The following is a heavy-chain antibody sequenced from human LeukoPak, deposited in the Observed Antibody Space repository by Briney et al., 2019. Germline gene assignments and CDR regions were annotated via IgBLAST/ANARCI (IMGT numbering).Heavy chain of an antibody. J-gene: IGHJ3*02. CDR3: ATERESGVSDAFDI. V-gene: IGHV1-46*01. CDR2: INPSGGST. D-gene: IGHD3-10*01. CDR1: GYTFTSYY. Sequence: ASVKVSCKASGYTFTSYYMHWVRQAPGQGLEWVGIINPSGGSTSYAQKFQGRVTMTRDMSTSTVYMELSSLRSEDTAVYYCATERESGVSDAFDIWGQGTMVTVSS.